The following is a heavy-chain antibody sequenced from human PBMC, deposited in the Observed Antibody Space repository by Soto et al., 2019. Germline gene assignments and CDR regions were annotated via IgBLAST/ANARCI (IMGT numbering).Heavy chain of an antibody. J-gene: IGHJ4*02. V-gene: IGHV3-30-3*01. CDR1: GFTFINYA. D-gene: IGHD4-17*01. Sequence: TGGSLRLSCAASGFTFINYAMHWVRQAPGKGLEWVAVISYDGSNKYYADSVKGRFTISRDNSKNTMYLQMNSLSAEDTAVYHCARDQVKGTMTILWGQGTLVTVPQ. CDR2: ISYDGSNK. CDR3: ARDQVKGTMTIL.